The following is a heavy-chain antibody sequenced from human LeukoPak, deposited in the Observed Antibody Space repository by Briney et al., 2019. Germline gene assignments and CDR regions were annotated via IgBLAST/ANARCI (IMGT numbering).Heavy chain of an antibody. CDR3: ARINYYDFWSGQFDY. Sequence: ASVKVSCKASGYTFTGYYMHWVRQAPGQGLEWMGWINPNSGGTNYAQKSQGRVTMTRDTSISTAYMELSRLRSDDTAVYYCARINYYDFWSGQFDYWGQGTLVTVSS. CDR1: GYTFTGYY. CDR2: INPNSGGT. V-gene: IGHV1-2*02. D-gene: IGHD3-3*01. J-gene: IGHJ4*02.